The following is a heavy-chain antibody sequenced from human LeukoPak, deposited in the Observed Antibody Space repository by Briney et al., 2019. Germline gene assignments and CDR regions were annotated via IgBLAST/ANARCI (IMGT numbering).Heavy chain of an antibody. CDR2: IRDSGTT. CDR3: ARDHDFAFDN. D-gene: IGHD2-21*02. J-gene: IGHJ4*02. Sequence: GGSLRLSCAASGFTFSTYPMNWVRQAPGKGLEWISHIRDSGTTDYADSVKGRFTISRDNAKNSLYLQLSSLRAEDTAVCYCARDHDFAFDNWGQGTLVTVSS. V-gene: IGHV3-69-1*01. CDR1: GFTFSTYP.